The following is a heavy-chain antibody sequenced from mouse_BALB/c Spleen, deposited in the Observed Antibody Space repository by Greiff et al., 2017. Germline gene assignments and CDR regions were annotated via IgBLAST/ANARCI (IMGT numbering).Heavy chain of an antibody. Sequence: EVKVEESGAELVKPGASVKLSCTASGFNIKDTYMHWVKQRPEQGLEWIGRIDPANGNTKYDPKFQGKATITADTSSNTAYLQLSSLTSEDTAVYYCARWGRTGYAMDYWGQGTSVTVSS. CDR1: GFNIKDTY. V-gene: IGHV14-3*02. J-gene: IGHJ4*01. CDR2: IDPANGNT. CDR3: ARWGRTGYAMDY.